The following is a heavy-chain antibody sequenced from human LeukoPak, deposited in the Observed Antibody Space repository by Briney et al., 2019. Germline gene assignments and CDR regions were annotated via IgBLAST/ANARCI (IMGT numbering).Heavy chain of an antibody. D-gene: IGHD3-10*01. CDR2: IYTSGST. V-gene: IGHV4-4*07. CDR1: GGSISTHY. J-gene: IGHJ4*02. CDR3: ARGKEVITMLRGLKPGYYFDY. Sequence: SETLSLTCTVSGGSISTHYCNWVRQPAGKGLEWIGRIYTSGSTNYNPSLKSRVTMSVDTSKNQFSLKLSSVTAADTAVYYCARGKEVITMLRGLKPGYYFDYWGQGTLVTVSS.